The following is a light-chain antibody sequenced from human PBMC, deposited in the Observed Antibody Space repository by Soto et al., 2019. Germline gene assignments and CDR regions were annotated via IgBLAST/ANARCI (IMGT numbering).Light chain of an antibody. Sequence: DIVMTQFPLSLPVTPGEPASIACRSSQSLLHSNGYNYLDWYLQKPGQSPQLLIYLGSNRASGVPDRISGSGSGTDFTLKISRVEAEDAGVYYCMQTLQTPPFTFGPGTKVDIK. CDR2: LGS. CDR3: MQTLQTPPFT. J-gene: IGKJ3*01. CDR1: QSLLHSNGYNY. V-gene: IGKV2-28*01.